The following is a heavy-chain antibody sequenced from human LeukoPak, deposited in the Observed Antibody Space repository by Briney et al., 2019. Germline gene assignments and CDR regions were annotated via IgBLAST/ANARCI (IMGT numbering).Heavy chain of an antibody. J-gene: IGHJ6*04. CDR3: AELGITMIGGV. CDR1: GFTFSSYE. CDR2: ISSSGSTI. Sequence: PGGSLRLSCAASGFTFSSYEMNWVRQAPGKGLEWDSYISSSGSTIYYADSVKGLFTSSRDNAKDSLYMQMNSLRAEDTAVYYCAELGITMIGGVWGKGTTVTISS. D-gene: IGHD3-10*02. V-gene: IGHV3-48*03.